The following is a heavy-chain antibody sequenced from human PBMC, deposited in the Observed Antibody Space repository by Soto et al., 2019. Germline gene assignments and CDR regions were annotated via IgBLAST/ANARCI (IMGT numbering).Heavy chain of an antibody. CDR2: IIPIFGTA. J-gene: IGHJ4*02. D-gene: IGHD5-12*01. Sequence: SVKVSCKASGGTFSSYAISWVRQAPGQGLEWMGGIIPIFGTANYAQKFQGRVTITADESTSTAYMELSSLRSEDTAVYYCARDRRRDGYNWSFDYWGQGTLVTVSS. CDR1: GGTFSSYA. CDR3: ARDRRRDGYNWSFDY. V-gene: IGHV1-69*13.